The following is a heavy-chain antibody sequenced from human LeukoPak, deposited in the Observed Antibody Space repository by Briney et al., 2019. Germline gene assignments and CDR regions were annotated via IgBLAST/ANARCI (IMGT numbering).Heavy chain of an antibody. CDR3: ARVGLRYSGSPPDY. CDR2: MNPNSGGT. CDR1: GYTFNRYG. Sequence: ASVKVSCKASGYTFNRYGVTWVRQAPGQGLEWMGWMNPNSGGTKYAQKFQGRVTMTRDTSITTAYMELSRLGSDDTAVYYCARVGLRYSGSPPDYWGQGTLVTVSS. D-gene: IGHD1-26*01. V-gene: IGHV1-2*02. J-gene: IGHJ4*02.